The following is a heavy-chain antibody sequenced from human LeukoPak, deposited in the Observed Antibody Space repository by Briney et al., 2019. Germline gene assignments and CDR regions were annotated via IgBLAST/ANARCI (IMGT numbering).Heavy chain of an antibody. J-gene: IGHJ4*02. D-gene: IGHD5-12*01. V-gene: IGHV3-23*01. Sequence: PGGSLRLSCAASRFTFSTYAMSWVRQAPGKGLEWVSTISGSGGSTYYADSVKGRFTISRDNSKNTLYLQMNSLRAEDTAVYYCARDLRGSYWGQGTLVTVSS. CDR3: ARDLRGSY. CDR1: RFTFSTYA. CDR2: ISGSGGST.